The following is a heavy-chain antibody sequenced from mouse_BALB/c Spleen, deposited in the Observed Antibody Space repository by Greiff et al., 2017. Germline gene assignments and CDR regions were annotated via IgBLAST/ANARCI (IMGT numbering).Heavy chain of an antibody. J-gene: IGHJ2*01. Sequence: EVKLQQSGPELVKPSQSLSFTCTVTGFSITSGYSWHWKRQYPGNKVGWIDYIPYSGSTNYNPSLKSRTSVTRDTSKNKSFLQLNYVTTEDTANYYCARGAGNYPYYFDYWGEGTTLTVSS. CDR2: IPYSGST. CDR3: ARGAGNYPYYFDY. CDR1: GFSITSGYS. D-gene: IGHD2-1*01. V-gene: IGHV3-1*02.